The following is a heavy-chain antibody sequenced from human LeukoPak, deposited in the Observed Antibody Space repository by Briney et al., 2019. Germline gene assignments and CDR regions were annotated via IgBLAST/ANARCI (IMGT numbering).Heavy chain of an antibody. CDR2: MFYSGST. CDR1: GGSISSSSYY. CDR3: ARRGSGYYEGDWGYYFDY. D-gene: IGHD3-22*01. Sequence: SETLSLTCTVSGGSISSSSYYWGWIRQPPGEGLEWIGSMFYSGSTYYNPSLKSRVTISVDTSKNQFSLKLSSVTAADTAVYYCARRGSGYYEGDWGYYFDYWGQGTLVTVSS. V-gene: IGHV4-39*01. J-gene: IGHJ4*02.